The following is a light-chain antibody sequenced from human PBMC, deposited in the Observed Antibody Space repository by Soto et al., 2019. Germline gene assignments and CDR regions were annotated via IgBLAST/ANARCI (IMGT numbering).Light chain of an antibody. CDR2: AVS. CDR1: SSYIGPYDH. J-gene: IGLJ1*01. Sequence: QSALTQPRSVSGSPGQSVTISCTRTSSYIGPYDHVAWYQQHPGKAPKLIIFAVSKRPSGVPDRFSGSKSGNTASLTISGLQAEDEADYYCSSYAGNYIYVFATVTKLTVL. CDR3: SSYAGNYIYV. V-gene: IGLV2-11*01.